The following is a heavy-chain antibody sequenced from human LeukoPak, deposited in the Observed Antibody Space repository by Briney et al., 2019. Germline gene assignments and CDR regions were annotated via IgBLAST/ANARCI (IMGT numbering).Heavy chain of an antibody. CDR2: INHSGST. CDR3: ARGYGSGLDY. V-gene: IGHV4-34*01. D-gene: IGHD6-19*01. CDR1: GGSFSGYY. J-gene: IGHJ4*02. Sequence: SETLSLTCAVYGGSFSGYYWSWIRQPPGKRLEWIGEINHSGSTNYNPSLKSRVTISVDTSKNQFSLKLSAVTAADTAVYYCARGYGSGLDYWGQGTLVTVSS.